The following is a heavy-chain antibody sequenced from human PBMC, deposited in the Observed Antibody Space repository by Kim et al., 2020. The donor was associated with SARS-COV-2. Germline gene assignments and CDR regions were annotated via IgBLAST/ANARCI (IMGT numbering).Heavy chain of an antibody. CDR2: IYYSGST. V-gene: IGHV4-61*01. J-gene: IGHJ4*02. Sequence: SETLSLTCTVFGGSVSSDSYYWTWIRQPPGKGLEWIGYIYYSGSTNYNPSLKSRVTISLDTSKNQFSLKLSFVTAADTAVYYCAREYYGSGSYLERGGFDYWGQGTLVTVSS. CDR1: GGSVSSDSYY. CDR3: AREYYGSGSYLERGGFDY. D-gene: IGHD3-10*01.